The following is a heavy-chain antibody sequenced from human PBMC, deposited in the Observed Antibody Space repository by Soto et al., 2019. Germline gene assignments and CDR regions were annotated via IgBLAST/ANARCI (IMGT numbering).Heavy chain of an antibody. CDR3: ASHSTTTYGYYFDY. V-gene: IGHV5-51*01. Sequence: GESLKISCTGSGYIFTSYWTGWLRKMPGKGLEWMGIIYPGDSDTRYSPSFQGQVTISADKSISTAYLQWSSLKASDTAMYYCASHSTTTYGYYFDYWGQGTLVTVSS. J-gene: IGHJ4*02. D-gene: IGHD4-17*01. CDR1: GYIFTSYW. CDR2: IYPGDSDT.